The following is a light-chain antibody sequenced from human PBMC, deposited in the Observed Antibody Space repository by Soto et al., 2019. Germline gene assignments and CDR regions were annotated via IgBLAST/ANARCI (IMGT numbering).Light chain of an antibody. CDR2: GAS. Sequence: EIVLTQSPGTLSLSPGERATLSCRASLSVSSSYLAWYQQKPGQAPRLLICGASSRATGIPDRFSGSGSGTDFTLTISRLEPEDFAVYYCQQYGSSPRTFGQGTKVEIK. J-gene: IGKJ1*01. CDR1: LSVSSSY. CDR3: QQYGSSPRT. V-gene: IGKV3-20*01.